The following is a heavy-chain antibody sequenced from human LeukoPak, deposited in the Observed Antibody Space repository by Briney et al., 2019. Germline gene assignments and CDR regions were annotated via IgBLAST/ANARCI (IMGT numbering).Heavy chain of an antibody. CDR3: ARAGPADY. V-gene: IGHV4-34*01. CDR1: GGSFSGYY. Sequence: SETLSLTCAVYGGSFSGYYWSWIRQPPGKGLEWIGEINHSGSTNYNPSLKGRVTISVDTSKNQFSLKLSSVTAADTAVYYCARAGPADYWGQGTLVAVSS. CDR2: INHSGST. J-gene: IGHJ4*02.